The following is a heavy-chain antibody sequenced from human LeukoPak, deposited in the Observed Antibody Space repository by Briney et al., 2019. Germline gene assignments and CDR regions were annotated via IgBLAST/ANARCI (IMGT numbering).Heavy chain of an antibody. Sequence: GASVKVSCKASGYTFTSYYMHWVRQAPGQGLEWMGWISAYNGNTNYAQKLQGRVTMTTDTSTSTAYMELRSLRSDDTAVYYCARDRKQWPFDYWGQGTLVTVSS. J-gene: IGHJ4*02. CDR1: GYTFTSYY. CDR2: ISAYNGNT. CDR3: ARDRKQWPFDY. V-gene: IGHV1-18*04. D-gene: IGHD6-19*01.